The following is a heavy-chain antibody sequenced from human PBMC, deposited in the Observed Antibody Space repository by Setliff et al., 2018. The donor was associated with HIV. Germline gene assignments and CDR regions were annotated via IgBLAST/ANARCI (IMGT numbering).Heavy chain of an antibody. D-gene: IGHD3-3*01. J-gene: IGHJ6*03. V-gene: IGHV4-59*01. Sequence: SETLSLTCTVSGGSISSYYWSWIRQPPGKGLELIGYIYYSGSTNYNPSLKSRVTISVDTSKNQFSLKLSSVTAADTAVYYCASRSGTFHQDYYYYYMDVWGRGTTVTAS. CDR3: ASRSGTFHQDYYYYYMDV. CDR1: GGSISSYY. CDR2: IYYSGST.